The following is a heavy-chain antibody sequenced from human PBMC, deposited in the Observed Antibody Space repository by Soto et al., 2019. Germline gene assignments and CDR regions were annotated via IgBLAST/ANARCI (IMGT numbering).Heavy chain of an antibody. CDR2: ISSSSTI. CDR1: GFTFSSYS. D-gene: IGHD3-22*01. J-gene: IGHJ6*02. V-gene: IGHV3-48*02. CDR3: ATYYYDSSGPTYYYYYGMDV. Sequence: PGGSLRLSCAASGFTFSSYSMNWVRQAPGKGLEWVSYISSSSTIYYADSVKGRFTISRDNAKNSLYLQMNSLRDEDTAVYYCATYYYDSSGPTYYYYYGMDVWGQGTTVTVSS.